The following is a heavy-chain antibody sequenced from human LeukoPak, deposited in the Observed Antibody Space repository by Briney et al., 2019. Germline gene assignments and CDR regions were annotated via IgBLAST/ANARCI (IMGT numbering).Heavy chain of an antibody. D-gene: IGHD2-2*01. J-gene: IGHJ4*02. CDR3: VSCGTTTCIIRFDH. CDR2: IYSGGGT. V-gene: IGHV3-53*01. CDR1: GFTVSYNY. Sequence: PGGSLRLSCAASGFTVSYNYVSWVRQAPGKGLEWVSVIYSGGGTYYADCVKGRFTISRDNAKNSLYLQMNSLRAEDTAVYYCVSCGTTTCIIRFDHWGQGTLVTVSS.